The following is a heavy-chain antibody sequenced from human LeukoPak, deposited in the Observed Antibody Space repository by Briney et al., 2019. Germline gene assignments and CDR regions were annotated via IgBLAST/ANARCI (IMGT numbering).Heavy chain of an antibody. Sequence: SQTLSLTCTVSGGSISGYYWTWTRQPPGKGLEWIGQIHYSGKADYNPSLRSRITISVDTSKNQMFLKLSSLTAADTAVYYCARFGVDYDMGVWGQGTTVTVSS. D-gene: IGHD3-16*01. J-gene: IGHJ6*02. CDR1: GGSISGYY. V-gene: IGHV4-59*01. CDR2: IHYSGKA. CDR3: ARFGVDYDMGV.